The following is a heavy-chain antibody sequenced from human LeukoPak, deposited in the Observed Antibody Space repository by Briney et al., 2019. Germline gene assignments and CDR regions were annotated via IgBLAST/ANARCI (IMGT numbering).Heavy chain of an antibody. CDR1: GFTFISYA. V-gene: IGHV3-30*04. D-gene: IGHD3-22*01. CDR3: ARAYDSSGYHPPFDY. CDR2: ISFHGTDT. Sequence: PGTSLRLSCAASGFTFISYAIHWVRQAPGKGLEWVAVISFHGTDTFYADSVKGRFTISRDNSKNTLYLQMNSLRAEDTAVYYCARAYDSSGYHPPFDYWGQGTLVTVSS. J-gene: IGHJ4*02.